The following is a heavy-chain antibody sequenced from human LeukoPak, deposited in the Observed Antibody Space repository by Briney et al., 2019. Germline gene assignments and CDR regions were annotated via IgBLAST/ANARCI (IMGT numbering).Heavy chain of an antibody. CDR1: GFTFSNYN. CDR3: ARGWVGSGEYPLLRGAFDI. J-gene: IGHJ3*02. V-gene: IGHV3-21*01. Sequence: GGSLRLFRAGSGFTFSNYNMNWVSQAPGKGLEWVSYHSCISTYKCYADAVKGRFTISRDNAKNLLFLQMNSLRADDTAVYYCARGWVGSGEYPLLRGAFDIWGQGTMVSVSS. D-gene: IGHD2-2*01. CDR2: HSCISTYK.